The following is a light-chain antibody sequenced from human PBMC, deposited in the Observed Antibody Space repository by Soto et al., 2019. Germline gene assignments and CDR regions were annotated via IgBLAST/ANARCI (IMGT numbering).Light chain of an antibody. CDR2: DAS. J-gene: IGKJ4*01. Sequence: ELVLTQSPATPSLSPGGSATLSCRASQSVSRYLAWYQQKPGQALRLLIYDASKRAAGIPARFSGSGSGTDFTLTISSLEPEDFAVYYCHQRSNWPLTFGGGTKLEIK. CDR3: HQRSNWPLT. CDR1: QSVSRY. V-gene: IGKV3-11*01.